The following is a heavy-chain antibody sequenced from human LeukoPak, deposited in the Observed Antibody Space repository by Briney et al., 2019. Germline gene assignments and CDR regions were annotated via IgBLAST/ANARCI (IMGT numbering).Heavy chain of an antibody. Sequence: GGSLRLSCAASGFTFSSNAMTWVRQAPGQGLECVSAINAGGDNTYYADSVKGRFTISRDNSRNTLYLQLNALRAEDTAVYYCAKAYGSNGYYQLPIDFWGQGTLVTVSS. V-gene: IGHV3-23*01. J-gene: IGHJ4*02. D-gene: IGHD3-22*01. CDR3: AKAYGSNGYYQLPIDF. CDR2: INAGGDNT. CDR1: GFTFSSNA.